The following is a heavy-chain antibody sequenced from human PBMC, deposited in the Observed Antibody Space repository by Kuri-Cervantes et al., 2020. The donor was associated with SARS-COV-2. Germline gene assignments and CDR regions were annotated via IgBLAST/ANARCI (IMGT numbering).Heavy chain of an antibody. D-gene: IGHD3-3*01. V-gene: IGHV3-49*04. CDR1: GFTFGDYA. J-gene: IGHJ1*01. CDR2: IRSKAYGGTT. Sequence: GGSLRLSCTASGFTFGDYAMSWVRQAPGKGLEWVGFIRSKAYGGTTEYAASVKGRFTIPRDDSKSIAYLQMNSLKTEDTAVYYCTRDDFWSGYYRDWGQGTLVTVSS. CDR3: TRDDFWSGYYRD.